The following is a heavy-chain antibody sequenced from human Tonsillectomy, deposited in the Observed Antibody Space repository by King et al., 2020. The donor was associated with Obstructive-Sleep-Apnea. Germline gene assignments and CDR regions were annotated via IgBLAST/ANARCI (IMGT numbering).Heavy chain of an antibody. CDR3: AGGVVVVAADHYWYFDL. D-gene: IGHD2-15*01. Sequence: VQLVESGAEVKKPGASVKVSCKASGYTFSSYGISWVRQAPGQGLEWMGWISAYNGNTNYAQKLQGRVTMTTDTSTSPAYIELRRRGSDDTAVYYCAGGVVVVAADHYWYFDLWGRGTLVTVSS. V-gene: IGHV1-18*01. J-gene: IGHJ2*01. CDR1: GYTFSSYG. CDR2: ISAYNGNT.